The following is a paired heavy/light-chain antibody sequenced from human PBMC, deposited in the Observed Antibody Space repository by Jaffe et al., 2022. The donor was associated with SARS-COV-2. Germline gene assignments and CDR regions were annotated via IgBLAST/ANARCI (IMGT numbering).Light chain of an antibody. CDR1: QSLVYSDGNTY. J-gene: IGKJ2*01. Sequence: DVVMTQSPLSLPVTLGQPASISCRSSQSLVYSDGNTYLNWFQQRPGQSPRRLIYKISNRDSGVPDRFSGSGSGTDFTLKISRVEAEDVAVYYCMQGTHWPYTFGQGTKLEIK. V-gene: IGKV2-30*01. CDR3: MQGTHWPYT. CDR2: KIS.
Heavy chain of an antibody. V-gene: IGHV3-30*03. Sequence: QVQLVESGGGVVQPGRSLRLSCAASGFTFSSYGMHWVRQAPGKGLEWVAVISYDGSNKDYADSVKGRFTISRDNSKNTQNLQMNSLRAEDTAVYYCASFNPISLIVDYYYYGLDVWGQGTTVTVSS. CDR2: ISYDGSNK. D-gene: IGHD3-22*01. J-gene: IGHJ6*02. CDR1: GFTFSSYG. CDR3: ASFNPISLIVDYYYYGLDV.